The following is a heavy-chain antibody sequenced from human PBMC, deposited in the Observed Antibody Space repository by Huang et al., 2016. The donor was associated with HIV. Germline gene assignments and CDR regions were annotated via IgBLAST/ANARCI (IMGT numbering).Heavy chain of an antibody. J-gene: IGHJ6*02. CDR2: IIPIFNTT. CDR3: ARPSDAAMIRDYYYPMDV. D-gene: IGHD5-18*01. V-gene: IGHV1-69*01. CDR1: GGTFCTFG. Sequence: QVQLVQSEAEVKKPGSSVKVSCKASGGTFCTFGLSWVRQASGRGLEWGAGIIPIFNTTDSAQKCQGRVTLTADESTNTASMELNSLTFEDTAVYYCARPSDAAMIRDYYYPMDVWGQGTTVTVS.